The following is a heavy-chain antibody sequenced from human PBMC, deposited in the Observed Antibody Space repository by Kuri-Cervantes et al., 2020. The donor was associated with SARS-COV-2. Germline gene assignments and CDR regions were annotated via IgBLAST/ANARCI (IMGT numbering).Heavy chain of an antibody. D-gene: IGHD1-20*01. Sequence: GGSLRLSCSASGFTFSTHAMHWVRQALGKGLEYVSGLDGNGHMIYYADSVKGRFTISRDNSKSTVYLQMSSLGAEDTALYYRVKDLTGYWAFDYWGQGTLVTVSS. V-gene: IGHV3-64D*06. CDR1: GFTFSTHA. CDR2: LDGNGHMI. CDR3: VKDLTGYWAFDY. J-gene: IGHJ4*02.